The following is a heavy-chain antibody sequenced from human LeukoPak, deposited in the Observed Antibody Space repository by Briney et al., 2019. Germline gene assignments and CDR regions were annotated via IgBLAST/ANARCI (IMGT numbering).Heavy chain of an antibody. CDR1: GGSFSGYY. CDR3: ASDRKYSSGYSYYFDY. V-gene: IGHV4-34*01. Sequence: SETLSLTCAVYGGSFSGYYWSWIRQPPGKGLEWIGEINHSGSTNYNPSLKSRVTISVDTSKNQFSLKLSSVTAADTAVYYCASDRKYSSGYSYYFDYWGQGTLVTVSS. D-gene: IGHD3-22*01. J-gene: IGHJ4*02. CDR2: INHSGST.